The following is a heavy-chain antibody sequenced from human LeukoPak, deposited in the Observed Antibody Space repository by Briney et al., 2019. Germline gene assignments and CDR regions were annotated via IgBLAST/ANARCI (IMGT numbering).Heavy chain of an antibody. D-gene: IGHD3-10*01. CDR2: ISGSGGST. CDR3: AKDVPTGYYYGSGSYGDY. V-gene: IGHV3-23*01. J-gene: IGHJ4*02. Sequence: GGSLRLSCAASGFTFSSYAMSWVRQAPGKGLEWVSTISGSGGSTYYADSVKGRFTISRDNSKNTLYLQMNSLRAEDTAVYYCAKDVPTGYYYGSGSYGDYWGQGTLVTVSS. CDR1: GFTFSSYA.